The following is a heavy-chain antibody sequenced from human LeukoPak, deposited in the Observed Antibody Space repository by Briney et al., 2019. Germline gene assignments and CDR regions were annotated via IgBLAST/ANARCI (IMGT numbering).Heavy chain of an antibody. CDR3: ARPWGSGWYYFDY. Sequence: GESLKISCKDSGYSFTSYLIGWVRQMPGKGLEWMGIIYPGDSGTRYSPSFQGQVTISADKAISTSYLQWSSLKASDTAMYYCARPWGSGWYYFDYWGQGTLVTVSS. J-gene: IGHJ4*02. D-gene: IGHD6-19*01. V-gene: IGHV5-51*01. CDR1: GYSFTSYL. CDR2: IYPGDSGT.